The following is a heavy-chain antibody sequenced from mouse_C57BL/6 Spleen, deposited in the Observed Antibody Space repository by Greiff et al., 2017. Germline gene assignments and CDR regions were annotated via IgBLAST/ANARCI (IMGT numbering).Heavy chain of an antibody. CDR3: AREGYPRYSNSFAY. V-gene: IGHV1-55*01. Sequence: QVQLQQPGAELVKPGASVKMSCKASGYTFTSYWITWVKQRPGQGLEWIGDIYPGSGSTNYNEKFKSKATLTVDTSSSTAYMQLSSLTSEDSAVYYCAREGYPRYSNSFAYWGQGTLVTVSA. J-gene: IGHJ3*01. CDR1: GYTFTSYW. D-gene: IGHD2-5*01. CDR2: IYPGSGST.